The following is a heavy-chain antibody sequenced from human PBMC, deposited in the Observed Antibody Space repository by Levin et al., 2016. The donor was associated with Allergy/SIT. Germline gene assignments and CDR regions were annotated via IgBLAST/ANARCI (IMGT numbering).Heavy chain of an antibody. D-gene: IGHD4-23*01. V-gene: IGHV5-51*01. J-gene: IGHJ6*02. CDR2: IYPGDSDT. CDR3: ARRAYGGNSYYYYYGMDV. Sequence: VRQMPGKGLEWMGIIYPGDSDTRYSPSFQGQVTISADKSISTAYLQWSSLKASDTAMYYCARRAYGGNSYYYYYGMDVWGQGTTVTVSS.